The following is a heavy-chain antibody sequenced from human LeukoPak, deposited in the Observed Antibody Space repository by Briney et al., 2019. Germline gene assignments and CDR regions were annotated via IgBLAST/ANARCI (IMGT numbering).Heavy chain of an antibody. D-gene: IGHD1-26*01. CDR2: IVVGSGNT. Sequence: SVKVSCKASGFTFTSSAMQWVRQARGQRLEWIGWIVVGSGNTNYAQKFQERVTITRDMSTSTAYMELSSLRSEDTAVYYCAAYSGSYWRDAFDIWGQGTMVTVSS. CDR1: GFTFTSSA. J-gene: IGHJ3*02. CDR3: AAYSGSYWRDAFDI. V-gene: IGHV1-58*02.